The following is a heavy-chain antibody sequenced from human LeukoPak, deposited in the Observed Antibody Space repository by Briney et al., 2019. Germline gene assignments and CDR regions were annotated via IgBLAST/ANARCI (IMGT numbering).Heavy chain of an antibody. CDR2: ITDTGTTI. J-gene: IGHJ6*02. CDR3: ARDEYYYGSGSSYYYYYGMDV. Sequence: TGGSLRLSCAASGFTFSNCEMNWVRQAPGKGLEWVAHITDTGTTIYYADSVRGRFTISRDNAKNSLYLQMNSLRAEDTAVYYCARDEYYYGSGSSYYYYYGMDVWGQGTTVTVSS. V-gene: IGHV3-48*03. CDR1: GFTFSNCE. D-gene: IGHD3-10*01.